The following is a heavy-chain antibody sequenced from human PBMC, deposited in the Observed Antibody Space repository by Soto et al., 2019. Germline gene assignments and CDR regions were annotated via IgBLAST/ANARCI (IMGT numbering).Heavy chain of an antibody. J-gene: IGHJ6*02. D-gene: IGHD1-20*01. CDR3: AGTLSKWKYYCGWDV. CDR1: GFSFSNYW. V-gene: IGHV5-51*01. CDR2: IYPGDSDT. Sequence: ESLKISCEGSGFSFSNYWIAWVRQMPGKGLEWMGIIYPGDSDTRYSPSFQGQVTISADKSISTAYLQWSSLKASDTAMYYCAGTLSKWKYYCGWDVWGPGTTVTVS.